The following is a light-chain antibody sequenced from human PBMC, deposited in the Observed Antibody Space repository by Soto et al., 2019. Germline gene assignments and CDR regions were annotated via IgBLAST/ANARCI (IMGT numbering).Light chain of an antibody. CDR2: EGS. J-gene: IGLJ1*01. CDR3: CSYAGSNTFV. Sequence: QSVLTKPAYVSGSPGQSITIPGPGTSIDVGNYNLVSWFQQHPGKAPKLMIYEGSKRPSGVSNRFSGSKSGNTASLTISGLQAEDEADYYCCSYAGSNTFVFGTGTKVTGL. V-gene: IGLV2-23*03. CDR1: SIDVGNYNL.